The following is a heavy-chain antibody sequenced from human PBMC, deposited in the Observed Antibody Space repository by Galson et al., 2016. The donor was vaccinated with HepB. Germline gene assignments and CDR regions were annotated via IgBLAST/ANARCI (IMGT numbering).Heavy chain of an antibody. CDR3: AKDPNYYGSGSYLYFDY. CDR2: ISYDGNNK. Sequence: SLRLSCAASGFTFSRYGMHWVRQAPGKGLEWVAVISYDGNNKYYADSVKGRFTISRDNSRNTLKLQMNSLRAEDTAVYNCAKDPNYYGSGSYLYFDYWGQGTLVTVSS. J-gene: IGHJ4*02. D-gene: IGHD3-10*01. V-gene: IGHV3-30*18. CDR1: GFTFSRYG.